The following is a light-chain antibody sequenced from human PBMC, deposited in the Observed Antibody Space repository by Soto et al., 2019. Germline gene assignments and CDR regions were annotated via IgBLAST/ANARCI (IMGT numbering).Light chain of an antibody. CDR2: LEGSGSY. J-gene: IGLJ2*01. Sequence: QLVLTQSSSASASLGSSVKLTCTLSSGHSGYIIAWHQQQPGKAPRYLMKLEGSGSYNKGSGVPDRFPGSSFGADRYLTISNLQFEDEADYYCETWDSDTRVFGGGTKLTVL. V-gene: IGLV4-60*02. CDR1: SGHSGYI. CDR3: ETWDSDTRV.